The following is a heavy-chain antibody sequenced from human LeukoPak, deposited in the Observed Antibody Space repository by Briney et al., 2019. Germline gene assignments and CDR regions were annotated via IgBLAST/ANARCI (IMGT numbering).Heavy chain of an antibody. J-gene: IGHJ4*02. V-gene: IGHV3-23*01. Sequence: GGSLRLSCAASGFTVSSNYMSWVRQAPGKGLEWVSAISGSGGSTYYADSVKGRFIISRDNARDSLYLQMNSLRAEDTAVYYCARVHGAYPFDYWGQGTLVTVSS. D-gene: IGHD4/OR15-4a*01. CDR2: ISGSGGST. CDR3: ARVHGAYPFDY. CDR1: GFTVSSNY.